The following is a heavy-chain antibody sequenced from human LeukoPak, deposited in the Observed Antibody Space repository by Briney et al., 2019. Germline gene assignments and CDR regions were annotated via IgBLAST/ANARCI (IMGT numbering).Heavy chain of an antibody. CDR3: AKDLGGKPYYYYGMDV. CDR1: GFTFSSYA. V-gene: IGHV3-23*01. CDR2: ISGGGGGT. J-gene: IGHJ6*02. Sequence: GGSLRLSCAASGFTFSSYAMTWVRQAPGEGLGWGSAISGGGGGTFYADSVKGRFTISRDNSKNTLYLQMNSLSAEDTAVYYCAKDLGGKPYYYYGMDVWGQGTTVTVSS.